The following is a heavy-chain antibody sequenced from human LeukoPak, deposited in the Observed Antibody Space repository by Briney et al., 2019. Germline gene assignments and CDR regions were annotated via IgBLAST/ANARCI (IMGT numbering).Heavy chain of an antibody. V-gene: IGHV4-39*01. CDR2: IYYSGST. CDR3: ARPGGYCSSTSCYNWFDP. Sequence: SETLSLTCTVSGGSISSSSYYWGWIRQPPGKGLEWIGGIYYSGSTYYNPSLKSRVTISVDTSKNQFSLKLSSVTAADTAVYYCARPGGYCSSTSCYNWFDPWGQGTLVTVSS. CDR1: GGSISSSSYY. J-gene: IGHJ5*02. D-gene: IGHD2-2*01.